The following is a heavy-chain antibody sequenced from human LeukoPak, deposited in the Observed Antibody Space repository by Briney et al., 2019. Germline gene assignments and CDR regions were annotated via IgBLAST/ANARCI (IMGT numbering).Heavy chain of an antibody. D-gene: IGHD2-21*02. CDR3: ARVVETYCGGDCYSLDY. Sequence: GGPLSLFCAASGFTFRIFWVQWLRQVRGGGGVWVSRINSDRTLITSADSVKGRFTISRDNSKNTLYLQMNSLRAEDTAEYYCARVVETYCGGDCYSLDYWGQGTLVTVSS. V-gene: IGHV3-74*01. CDR2: INSDRTLI. CDR1: GFTFRIFW. J-gene: IGHJ4*02.